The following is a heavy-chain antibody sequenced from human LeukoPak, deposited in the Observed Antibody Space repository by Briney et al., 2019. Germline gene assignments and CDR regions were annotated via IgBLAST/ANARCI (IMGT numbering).Heavy chain of an antibody. Sequence: PGGSLRLPCAPPEFTFSIYWMSWVRQAPGKGLEWVANIKQDGSEKYYVDSMKGRFTISRDNAKNSLYLQMNSLRAEDTAVYYCARDRRGSRGFDYWGQGTLVTVSS. V-gene: IGHV3-7*05. CDR3: ARDRRGSRGFDY. J-gene: IGHJ4*02. D-gene: IGHD1-26*01. CDR1: EFTFSIYW. CDR2: IKQDGSEK.